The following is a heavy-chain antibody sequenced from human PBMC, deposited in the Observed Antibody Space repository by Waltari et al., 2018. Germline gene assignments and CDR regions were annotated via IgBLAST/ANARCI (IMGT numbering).Heavy chain of an antibody. CDR3: ARVRRAAAGTPFDY. CDR2: INHRGRP. J-gene: IGHJ4*02. D-gene: IGHD6-13*01. V-gene: IGHV4-34*01. Sequence: QVQLQQWGAGLLKPSETLSLTCAVYGGSFSGYYWSWIRQPPGKGLEWIGEINHRGRPNYKPALKCRVTISGDKSKDQFSLELGPVTAADTAVYYCARVRRAAAGTPFDYWGQGTLVTVSS. CDR1: GGSFSGYY.